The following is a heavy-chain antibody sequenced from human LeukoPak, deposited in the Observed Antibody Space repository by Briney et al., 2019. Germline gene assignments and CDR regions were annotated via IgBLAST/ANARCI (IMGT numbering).Heavy chain of an antibody. V-gene: IGHV1-69*13. CDR1: GGTSSSYA. CDR2: IIPIFGTA. Sequence: ASVKVSCKASGGTSSSYAISWVRQAPGQGLEWMGGIIPIFGTANYAQKFQGRVTITADESTSTAYMELSSLRSEDTAVYYCARGKKSLGELSLGAFDIWGQGTMVTVSS. J-gene: IGHJ3*02. CDR3: ARGKKSLGELSLGAFDI. D-gene: IGHD3-16*02.